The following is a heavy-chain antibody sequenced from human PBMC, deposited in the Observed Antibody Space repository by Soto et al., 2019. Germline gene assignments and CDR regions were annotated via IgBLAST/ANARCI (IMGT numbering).Heavy chain of an antibody. Sequence: GGFLRLSCAASGFIVSSNYMSWVRQAPGKGLEWVSVIYSGGSTYYADSVKGRFTISRDNSKNTLYLQMNSLRAEDTAVYYCGRTVVVVTATPGAFDIWGQGTMVTVSS. CDR2: IYSGGST. CDR1: GFIVSSNY. D-gene: IGHD2-15*01. V-gene: IGHV3-53*01. J-gene: IGHJ3*02. CDR3: GRTVVVVTATPGAFDI.